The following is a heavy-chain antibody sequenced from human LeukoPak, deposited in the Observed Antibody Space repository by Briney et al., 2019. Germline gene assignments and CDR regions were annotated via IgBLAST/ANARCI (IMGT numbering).Heavy chain of an antibody. Sequence: GGSLRLSCAASGFTFSSYWMSWVRQAPGKGLEWVANIKQDGSEKYYVDSVKGRFTISRDNAKNSLYLQMNSLRAEDTAVYYCARVAYDSTGCYFQYYFDYWGQGTLVTVSS. V-gene: IGHV3-7*01. CDR3: ARVAYDSTGCYFQYYFDY. CDR2: IKQDGSEK. CDR1: GFTFSSYW. D-gene: IGHD3-22*01. J-gene: IGHJ4*02.